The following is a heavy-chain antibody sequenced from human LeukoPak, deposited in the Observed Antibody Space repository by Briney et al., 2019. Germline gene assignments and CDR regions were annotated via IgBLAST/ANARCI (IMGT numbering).Heavy chain of an antibody. D-gene: IGHD5-24*01. CDR3: ARYGDGYSQPFDT. J-gene: IGHJ4*02. CDR2: IYYNGGT. V-gene: IGHV4-31*03. CDR1: GGSITIGGYY. Sequence: SQTLSLTCSVSGGSITIGGYYWSWIRQHPGKGLEWIGSIYYNGGTEYNASLRSRVTTSVDTSRNQFSLKLQFMSVADTAVYYCARYGDGYSQPFDTWGQGTLVTVSS.